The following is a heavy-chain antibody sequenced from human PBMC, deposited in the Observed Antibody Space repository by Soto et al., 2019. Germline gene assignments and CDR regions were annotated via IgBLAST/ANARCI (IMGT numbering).Heavy chain of an antibody. CDR3: AKVVRGQLVVFDY. CDR1: GFTFSSYS. CDR2: ISGSGGST. Sequence: GGSLRLSCAASGFTFSSYSMSWVRQAPGKGLEWVSAISGSGGSTYYADSVKGRFTISRDNSKNTLYLQMNSLRAEDTAVYYCAKVVRGQLVVFDYWGQGTLVTVSS. V-gene: IGHV3-23*01. D-gene: IGHD6-6*01. J-gene: IGHJ4*02.